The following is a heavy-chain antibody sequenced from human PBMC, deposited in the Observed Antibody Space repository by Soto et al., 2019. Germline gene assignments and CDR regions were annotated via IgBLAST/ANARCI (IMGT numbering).Heavy chain of an antibody. D-gene: IGHD3-10*01. CDR2: IYHSGST. CDR1: GGSISSSNW. V-gene: IGHV4-4*02. J-gene: IGHJ4*02. CDR3: ARSPQNITMVRGVLDY. Sequence: SETLSLTCAVSGGSISSSNWWRWVRQPPGKGLEWIGEIYHSGSTNYNPSLKSRVTISVDKSKNQFSLKLSSVTAADTAVYYCARSPQNITMVRGVLDYWGQGTLVTVSS.